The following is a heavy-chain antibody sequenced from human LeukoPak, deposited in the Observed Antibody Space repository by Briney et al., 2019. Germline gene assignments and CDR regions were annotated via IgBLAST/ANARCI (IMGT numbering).Heavy chain of an antibody. V-gene: IGHV1-46*01. CDR1: GYTFTGYY. CDR2: INPSGGST. J-gene: IGHJ6*03. CDR3: ARGPSITMVRGGQWYYYMDV. Sequence: GSVKVSCKASGYTFTGYYIHWVRQAPGQGLEWMGLINPSGGSTNYAQKFQGRVTMSRDTSTSTVYMELSSLRSEDTAVYYCARGPSITMVRGGQWYYYMDVWGKGTTVTISS. D-gene: IGHD3-10*01.